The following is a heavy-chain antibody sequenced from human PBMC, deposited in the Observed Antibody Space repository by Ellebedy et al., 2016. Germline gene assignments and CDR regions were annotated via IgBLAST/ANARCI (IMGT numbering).Heavy chain of an antibody. CDR3: AREVGYCSSTSCYKSGDYYYYMDV. CDR1: GFTFSDYY. D-gene: IGHD2-2*02. Sequence: GGSLRLXXAASGFTFSDYYMSWIRQAPGKGLEWVSYISSSGSNIYYADSVKGRYTISRDNAKNSLYLQMNSLRAEDTAVYYCAREVGYCSSTSCYKSGDYYYYMDVWGKGTTVTVSS. V-gene: IGHV3-11*01. CDR2: ISSSGSNI. J-gene: IGHJ6*03.